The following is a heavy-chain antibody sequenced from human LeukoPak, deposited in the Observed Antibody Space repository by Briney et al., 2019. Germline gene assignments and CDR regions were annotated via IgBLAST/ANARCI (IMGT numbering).Heavy chain of an antibody. D-gene: IGHD2-8*01. J-gene: IGHJ4*02. CDR2: ISGFNT. CDR1: GFAFSNCA. Sequence: GGSLRPSCTTSGFAFSNCAMNWVRQAPGKGPEWVSGISGFNTYYADSVKGRFTIFRDNSKNVLYLQMDRLRAEDTAVYSCAKDVCTSPRCLLYFDSWGQGTLVTVSS. CDR3: AKDVCTSPRCLLYFDS. V-gene: IGHV3-23*01.